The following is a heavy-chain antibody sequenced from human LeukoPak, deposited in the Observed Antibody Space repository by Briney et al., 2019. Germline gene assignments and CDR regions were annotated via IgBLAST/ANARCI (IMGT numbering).Heavy chain of an antibody. D-gene: IGHD5-24*01. CDR2: IYSGGST. V-gene: IGHV3-66*01. J-gene: IGHJ3*02. CDR3: AREAGDGYLRGAFDI. Sequence: GGSLRLSCAASGFTVSSNYMSWVRQAPGKGLEWVSVIYSGGSTYYADSVKGRFTISRDNSKNTLYLQMNSLRAEDTAVYYRAREAGDGYLRGAFDIWGQGTMVTVSS. CDR1: GFTVSSNY.